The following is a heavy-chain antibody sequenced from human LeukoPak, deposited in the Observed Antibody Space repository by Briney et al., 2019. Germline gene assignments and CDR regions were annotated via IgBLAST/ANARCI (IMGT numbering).Heavy chain of an antibody. CDR2: INSDGSST. V-gene: IGHV3-74*01. J-gene: IGHJ4*02. D-gene: IGHD1-26*01. Sequence: GGSLRLSCAASGFTFSSYWMHWVRQAPGKGLVWVSRINSDGSSTSYADSVKGRFTISRDNAKNSLYLQMNSLRAEDTAVYYCARAKWELLTDYWGQGTLVTVSS. CDR1: GFTFSSYW. CDR3: ARAKWELLTDY.